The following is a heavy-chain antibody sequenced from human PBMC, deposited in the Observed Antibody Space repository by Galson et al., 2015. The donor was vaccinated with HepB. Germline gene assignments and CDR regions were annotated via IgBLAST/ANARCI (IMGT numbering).Heavy chain of an antibody. Sequence: SLRLSCAASGFTFSDYYMSWIRQAPGKGLEWVSYISSSGSTIYYADSVKGRFTISRDNAKNSLYLQMNSLRAEDTAVYYCARAPSLHVYAENNWFDPWGQGTLFTVSS. V-gene: IGHV3-11*01. CDR3: ARAPSLHVYAENNWFDP. D-gene: IGHD2-8*01. CDR2: ISSSGSTI. J-gene: IGHJ5*02. CDR1: GFTFSDYY.